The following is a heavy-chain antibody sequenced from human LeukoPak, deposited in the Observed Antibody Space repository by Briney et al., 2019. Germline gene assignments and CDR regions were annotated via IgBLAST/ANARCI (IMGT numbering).Heavy chain of an antibody. CDR2: INHSGIT. J-gene: IGHJ4*02. CDR1: GGSFSGYY. CDR3: ARGLNRITIFVVVDY. D-gene: IGHD3-3*01. Sequence: SETLSLTCALYGGSFSGYYWSWIRQPPGKGLEWIGEINHSGITNYNQSIKSRVTISVDTSKNQFSLKLSSVTAADTAVYYCARGLNRITIFVVVDYWGQGTLVTVSS. V-gene: IGHV4-34*01.